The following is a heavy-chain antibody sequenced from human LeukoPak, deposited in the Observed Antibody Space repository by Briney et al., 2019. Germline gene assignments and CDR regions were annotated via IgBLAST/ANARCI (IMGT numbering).Heavy chain of an antibody. J-gene: IGHJ4*02. CDR2: IIPIFGTA. Sequence: ASVKVSCKASGGTFSSYAISWVRQAPGQGLEWMGGIIPIFGTANYAQKFQGRVTITTDESTSTAYMELSSLRSEDTAVYYCASQSMYYDFWSGYYRLDYWGQGTLVTVSS. V-gene: IGHV1-69*05. D-gene: IGHD3-3*01. CDR3: ASQSMYYDFWSGYYRLDY. CDR1: GGTFSSYA.